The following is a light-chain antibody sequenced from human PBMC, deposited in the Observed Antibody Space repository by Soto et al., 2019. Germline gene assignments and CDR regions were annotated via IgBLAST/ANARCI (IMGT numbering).Light chain of an antibody. V-gene: IGKV1-9*01. CDR3: QQYNDWFSIT. CDR1: QGISSY. CDR2: AAS. J-gene: IGKJ5*01. Sequence: DIQLTQSPSFLSASEGDRVTITCRASQGISSYLAWYQQKPGKAPKLLMYAASTLQRGVPSRFSGSGSGTEFTLTISSLQSEDFGVYYCQQYNDWFSITFGQGTRLEIK.